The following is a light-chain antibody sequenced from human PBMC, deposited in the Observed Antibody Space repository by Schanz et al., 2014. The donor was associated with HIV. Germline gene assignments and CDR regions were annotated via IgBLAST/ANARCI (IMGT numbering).Light chain of an antibody. V-gene: IGLV2-14*03. CDR3: PSYKNPATFV. J-gene: IGLJ1*01. Sequence: QSALTQPASVSGSPGQSITISCTGTSSDVGGYNYVAWYQQHPGKAPKLMIYDVSNRPSGVSDRFSGSKSGNTASLTISGPQFDKEVFYYSPSYKNPATFVFGTGTKLTVL. CDR2: DVS. CDR1: SSDVGGYNY.